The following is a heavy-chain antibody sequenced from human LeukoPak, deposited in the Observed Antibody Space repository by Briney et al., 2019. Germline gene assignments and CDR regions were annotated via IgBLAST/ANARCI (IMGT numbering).Heavy chain of an antibody. D-gene: IGHD3-9*01. V-gene: IGHV4-59*01. CDR3: ARGGYYDILTGYYPLDAFDI. CDR2: ISYSGST. CDR1: GASISNYY. J-gene: IGHJ3*02. Sequence: SETLSLTCTVSGASISNYYWSWIRQPPERGLEWIGYISYSGSTKYNPSLKSRVTMSADTFKNQFSLKLSFVTAADTAMYYCARGGYYDILTGYYPLDAFDIWGPGTMVTVSS.